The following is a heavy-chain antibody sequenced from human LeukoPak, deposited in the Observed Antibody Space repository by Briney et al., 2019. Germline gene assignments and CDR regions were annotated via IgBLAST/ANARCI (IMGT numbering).Heavy chain of an antibody. CDR1: GFTFSSYA. Sequence: GGSLRLSCAASGFTFSSYAIHWVRQAPGKGLEWVAVISYDGSNKYYADSVKGRFTLSRDNSKNTLYLQMNSLRAEDTAVYYCARPMRGGIAVAGYYFDYWSQGTLVTVSS. D-gene: IGHD6-19*01. V-gene: IGHV3-30-3*01. CDR3: ARPMRGGIAVAGYYFDY. CDR2: ISYDGSNK. J-gene: IGHJ4*02.